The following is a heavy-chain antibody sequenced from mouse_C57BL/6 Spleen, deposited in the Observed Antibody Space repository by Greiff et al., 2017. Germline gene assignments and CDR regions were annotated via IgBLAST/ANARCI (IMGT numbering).Heavy chain of an antibody. D-gene: IGHD1-1*01. CDR3: TTGGTTVVVPHYYAMGY. J-gene: IGHJ4*01. V-gene: IGHV14-4*01. CDR2: IDPENGDT. CDR1: GFTFKDDY. Sequence: VQLQQSGAELVRPGASVKLSCTASGFTFKDDYMHWVKQRPEQGLEWIGWIDPENGDTEYASKFQGKATITADTSSNTAYLQLSSLTSEDTAVYYCTTGGTTVVVPHYYAMGYWGQGASVTVSS.